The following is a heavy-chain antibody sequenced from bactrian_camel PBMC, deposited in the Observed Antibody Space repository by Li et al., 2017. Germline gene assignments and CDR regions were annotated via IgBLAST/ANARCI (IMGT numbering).Heavy chain of an antibody. J-gene: IGHJ6*01. D-gene: IGHD6*01. CDR2: YDTDGTT. CDR3: QISVHGSWNVECIVRGY. V-gene: IGHV3S53*01. Sequence: HVQLVESGGGSVQAGGSLRVSCVASGITYCMGWFRQAPGKEREGVAAYDTDGTTCYADSLKGRFSISQDNAKNAVDLQMNSLKVEDTATYYCQISVHGSWNVECIVRGYWGQGTQVTVS. CDR1: GITYC.